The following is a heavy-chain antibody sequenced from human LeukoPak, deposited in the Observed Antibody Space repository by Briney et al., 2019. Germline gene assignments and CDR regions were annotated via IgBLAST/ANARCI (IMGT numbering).Heavy chain of an antibody. CDR1: GXTFSSYG. D-gene: IGHD2-21*02. V-gene: IGHV3-33*01. J-gene: IGHJ4*02. Sequence: GGSLRLSCAASGXTFSSYGMHWVRQAPGKGLEWVAVIWYDGSNKYYADSVKGRFTISRDNSKNTLYLQMNSLRAEDTAVYYCARDHKGVTADSSLDYWGQGTLVTVSS. CDR3: ARDHKGVTADSSLDY. CDR2: IWYDGSNK.